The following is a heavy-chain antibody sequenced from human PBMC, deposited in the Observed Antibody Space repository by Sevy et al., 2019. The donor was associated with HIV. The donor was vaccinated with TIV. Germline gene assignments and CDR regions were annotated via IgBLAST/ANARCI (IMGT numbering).Heavy chain of an antibody. V-gene: IGHV3-11*01. CDR3: ARGGIAAADPTYYYYYGMDV. J-gene: IGHJ6*02. CDR1: GFTFSDYY. D-gene: IGHD6-13*01. Sequence: GESLKISCAASGFTFSDYYMSWIRQAPGKGLEWVSYISSSGGTIYYADSVKGRFTISRDNAKNSLYLQMNSLRAEDTAVYYCARGGIAAADPTYYYYYGMDVWGQGTTVTVSS. CDR2: ISSSGGTI.